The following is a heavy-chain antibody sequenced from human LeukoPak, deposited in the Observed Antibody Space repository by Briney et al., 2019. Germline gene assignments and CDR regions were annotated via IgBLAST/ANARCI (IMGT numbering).Heavy chain of an antibody. CDR2: IKQDGSEK. J-gene: IGHJ5*02. D-gene: IGHD4-11*01. CDR1: GFTFSSYW. Sequence: PGGSLRLSCAASGFTFSSYWMSWVRQAPGKGLEWVANIKQDGSEKYYVDSVKGRFTISRDNAKNSLYLQMNSLRAEDTAVYYCARHPYSNYVRFDPWGQGTLVTVSS. CDR3: ARHPYSNYVRFDP. V-gene: IGHV3-7*03.